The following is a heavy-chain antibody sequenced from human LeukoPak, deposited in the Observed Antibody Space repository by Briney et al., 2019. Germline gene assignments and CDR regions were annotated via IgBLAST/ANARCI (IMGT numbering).Heavy chain of an antibody. V-gene: IGHV1-2*06. CDR1: GYTFTGYY. CDR3: ARGRAEMASH. CDR2: INPNSGGT. J-gene: IGHJ4*02. D-gene: IGHD5-24*01. Sequence: ASVKVSCKASGYTFTGYYMHWVRQAPGQGREWMGRINPNSGGTNYAQKFQGRVTMTRDTPISTAYMELSRLRSDDTAVYYCARGRAEMASHWGQGTLVTVSS.